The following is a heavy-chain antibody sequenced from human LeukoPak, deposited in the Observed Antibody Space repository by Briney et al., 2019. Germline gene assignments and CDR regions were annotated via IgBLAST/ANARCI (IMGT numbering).Heavy chain of an antibody. D-gene: IGHD6-13*01. V-gene: IGHV4-59*01. Sequence: PSETLSLTCTVSGDSPTTSYWSWIRHSPGKGLEWICYINYIGSTNYNPSLKNRVTISADISKSQFSLSLRSVTAADTAVYFCARGVTAAGSSWGQGTLVSVSS. CDR1: GDSPTTSY. CDR3: ARGVTAAGSS. J-gene: IGHJ5*02. CDR2: INYIGST.